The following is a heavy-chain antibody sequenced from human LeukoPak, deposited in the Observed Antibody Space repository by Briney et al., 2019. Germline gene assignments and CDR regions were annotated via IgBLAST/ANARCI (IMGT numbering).Heavy chain of an antibody. J-gene: IGHJ5*02. D-gene: IGHD2-15*01. Sequence: ASVKVSCKASGYTFTSYYMHWVRQAPGQGLERMGMISPSGGNTDYAQTFQGTVTMTSDTSTSTVYMDLSSLRSEDTAVYYCARGVDCSGGSCLLPWGQGTLVTVSS. V-gene: IGHV1-46*01. CDR3: ARGVDCSGGSCLLP. CDR2: ISPSGGNT. CDR1: GYTFTSYY.